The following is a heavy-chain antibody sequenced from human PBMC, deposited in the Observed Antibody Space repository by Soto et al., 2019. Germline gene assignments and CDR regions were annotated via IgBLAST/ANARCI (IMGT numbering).Heavy chain of an antibody. D-gene: IGHD4-17*01. Sequence: QVQLVESGGGVVQPGRSLRLSCAASEFTFSSYAMHWVRQAPGKGLEWVAVISYDGSNKYYADSVKGRFTISRDNSKDTLYLQMTSLRADDTAVFYCAKSSTVTKVFDYWGQGTLVTVSS. CDR2: ISYDGSNK. V-gene: IGHV3-30-3*01. J-gene: IGHJ4*02. CDR1: EFTFSSYA. CDR3: AKSSTVTKVFDY.